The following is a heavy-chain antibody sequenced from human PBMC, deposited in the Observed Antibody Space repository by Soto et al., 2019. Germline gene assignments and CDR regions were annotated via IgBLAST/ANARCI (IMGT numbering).Heavy chain of an antibody. CDR1: GFAFSSYG. CDR2: IWYDGSNK. CDR3: ARVKYCSTSTCYDAFDI. Sequence: QVQLVESGGGVVQPGRSLRLSCAASGFAFSSYGMHWVRQAPGKGLEWVAVIWYDGSNKYHADSVKGRFNISSDNSMNALYLQMNSLKAEDTAGYYCARVKYCSTSTCYDAFDIWGQGTMVTVSS. D-gene: IGHD2-2*01. J-gene: IGHJ3*02. V-gene: IGHV3-33*01.